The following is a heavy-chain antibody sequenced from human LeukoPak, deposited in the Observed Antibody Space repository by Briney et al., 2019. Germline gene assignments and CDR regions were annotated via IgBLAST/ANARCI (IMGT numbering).Heavy chain of an antibody. D-gene: IGHD1-1*01. CDR3: KSGGAAPGSFDY. Sequence: PGGSLRLSCAASGFTFSRYWMSWMRQAPGKGLEWVANIKYDGNEEYYVDSLKGRFTISRDNAKSSLYLQLNSLRVEDTAVYYCKSGGAAPGSFDYWGQGTLVTVSS. J-gene: IGHJ4*02. V-gene: IGHV3-7*01. CDR2: IKYDGNEE. CDR1: GFTFSRYW.